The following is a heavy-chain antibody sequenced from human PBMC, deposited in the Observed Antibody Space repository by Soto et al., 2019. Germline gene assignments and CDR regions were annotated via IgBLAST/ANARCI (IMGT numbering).Heavy chain of an antibody. CDR1: GYTFTSYA. J-gene: IGHJ4*02. V-gene: IGHV1-3*01. CDR2: INAGNGNT. Sequence: QVQLVQSGAEVKKPGASVKVSCKASGYTFTSYAMHWVRQAPGQRLEWMGWINAGNGNTKYSKKFQGRVTITRDTSGSTAYMELSILRSADTAVYYCARSIVVVTAADYWGQGTLVTFSS. CDR3: ARSIVVVTAADY. D-gene: IGHD2-21*02.